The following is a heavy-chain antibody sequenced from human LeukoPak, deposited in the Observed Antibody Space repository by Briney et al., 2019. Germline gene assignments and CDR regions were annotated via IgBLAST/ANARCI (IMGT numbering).Heavy chain of an antibody. CDR3: ASVRDFWSGYYHY. CDR1: GGSFSGYY. D-gene: IGHD3-3*01. CDR2: INHSGST. Sequence: PSETLSLTCAVYGGSFSGYYWSWIRQPPGKGLEWIGEINHSGSTNYNPSLKSRVTISVDTSKNQFSLKLSSVTAADTAVYYCASVRDFWSGYYHYWGQGTLVTVSS. J-gene: IGHJ4*02. V-gene: IGHV4-34*01.